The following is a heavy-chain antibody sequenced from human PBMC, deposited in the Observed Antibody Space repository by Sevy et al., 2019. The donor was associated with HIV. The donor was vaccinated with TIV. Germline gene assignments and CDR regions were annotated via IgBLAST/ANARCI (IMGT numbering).Heavy chain of an antibody. V-gene: IGHV3-30*02. D-gene: IGHD7-27*01. Sequence: GGSLRLSCATSGFTFNSHGIHWVRQAPGKGLEWVSFIQYDGGNKNYADSVKGRFTISRDNSKNTLYLQLSSLRTEDTALYYCVKDPLISLGADLFDYWGQGTLVTVSS. CDR3: VKDPLISLGADLFDY. CDR2: IQYDGGNK. J-gene: IGHJ4*02. CDR1: GFTFNSHG.